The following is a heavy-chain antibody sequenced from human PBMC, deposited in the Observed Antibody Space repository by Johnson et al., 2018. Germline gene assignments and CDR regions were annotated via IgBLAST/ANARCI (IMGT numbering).Heavy chain of an antibody. J-gene: IGHJ6*03. V-gene: IGHV3-74*01. Sequence: VQLQESGGGLVQPGGSXRLSCAASGFTFSSYWMHWVRQAPGKGLVWVSRINSDGSSTSYADSVKGRFTISRDNAKNTLYLQMNSLRAEDTAVYYCARVKGSSDFWSGYYTNYYYYYYMDVWGKGTTVTVSS. CDR1: GFTFSSYW. D-gene: IGHD3-3*01. CDR2: INSDGSST. CDR3: ARVKGSSDFWSGYYTNYYYYYYMDV.